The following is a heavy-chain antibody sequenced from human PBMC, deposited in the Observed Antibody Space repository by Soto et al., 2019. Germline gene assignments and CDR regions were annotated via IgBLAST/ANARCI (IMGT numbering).Heavy chain of an antibody. Sequence: PGGSLRLSCSASVFTCSSYAMSWGRQAPGKGLEWVSAISGSGGSTYYADSVKGRFTISRDNSKNTLYLQMNSLRAEDTAVYYCAKDGERWLHTDAFDIWGQGTMVTVSS. CDR1: VFTCSSYA. CDR2: ISGSGGST. D-gene: IGHD5-12*01. CDR3: AKDGERWLHTDAFDI. J-gene: IGHJ3*02. V-gene: IGHV3-23*01.